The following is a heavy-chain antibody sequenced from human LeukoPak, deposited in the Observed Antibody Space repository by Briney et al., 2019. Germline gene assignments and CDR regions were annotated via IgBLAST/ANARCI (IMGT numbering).Heavy chain of an antibody. J-gene: IGHJ4*02. Sequence: SETLSLTCTVSGGSISSYYWSWIRQPAGKGLEWIGRIYTSGSTNYNPSLKSRVTMSVDTSKNQFSLKLSPVTAADTAVYYCAREVRAYSSSWYVFDYWGQGTLVTVSS. CDR3: AREVRAYSSSWYVFDY. CDR2: IYTSGST. D-gene: IGHD6-13*01. CDR1: GGSISSYY. V-gene: IGHV4-4*07.